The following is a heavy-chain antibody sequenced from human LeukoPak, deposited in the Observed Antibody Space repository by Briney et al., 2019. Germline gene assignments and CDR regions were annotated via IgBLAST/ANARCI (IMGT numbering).Heavy chain of an antibody. CDR1: GYTFTGYF. CDR2: INPNSGGT. Sequence: ASVKVSCKASGYTFTGYFMHWVRQAPGQGLEWMGWINPNSGGTNYAQKFQGRVTMTRDTSINTAYMEVSRLRADDTAVYYCARVGYSSSWKNWFDPWGQGTLVTVSS. D-gene: IGHD6-13*01. V-gene: IGHV1-2*02. J-gene: IGHJ5*02. CDR3: ARVGYSSSWKNWFDP.